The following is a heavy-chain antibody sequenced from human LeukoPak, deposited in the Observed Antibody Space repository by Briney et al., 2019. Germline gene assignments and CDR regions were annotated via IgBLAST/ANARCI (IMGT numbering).Heavy chain of an antibody. CDR2: ISGSGGST. J-gene: IGHJ3*02. CDR3: AKFGLAGSGRYHDAFDI. V-gene: IGHV3-23*01. CDR1: GFTFSNYG. Sequence: GGSLRLSCAASGFTFSNYGMNWVRQAPGKGLEWVSAISGSGGSTYYADSVKGRSTISRDNSKNTLYLQMNSLRAEDTAVYYCAKFGLAGSGRYHDAFDIWGHGTMVTVSS. D-gene: IGHD3-10*01.